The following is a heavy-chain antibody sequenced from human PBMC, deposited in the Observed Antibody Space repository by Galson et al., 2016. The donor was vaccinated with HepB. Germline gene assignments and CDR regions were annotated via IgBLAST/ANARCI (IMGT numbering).Heavy chain of an antibody. D-gene: IGHD6-13*01. CDR3: AKGPTITWYEGDCFDP. J-gene: IGHJ5*01. Sequence: SLRLSCAASGFTFPGYAMHWVRQVPGKGLEWVSGVSWNGVSVGYAASVQGRFTISRDNAKNSLYLQMNSLRPEDTAFYYCAKGPTITWYEGDCFDPWGQGTQVTVSS. CDR2: VSWNGVSV. CDR1: GFTFPGYA. V-gene: IGHV3-9*01.